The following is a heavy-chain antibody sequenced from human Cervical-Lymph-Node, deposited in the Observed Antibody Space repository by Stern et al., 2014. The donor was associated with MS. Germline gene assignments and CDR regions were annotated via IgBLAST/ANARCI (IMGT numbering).Heavy chain of an antibody. CDR1: GFTFSSYA. CDR3: AKGALGAFDY. Sequence: EVQLVESGGGLVQPGGSMRLSCAASGFTFSSYAMSWVRQAPGKGLEWVSAISGSSSKTYYADSVKGRFTISRDNSKNTLCLQMNSLRAEDTAVYYCAKGALGAFDYWGRGTLVTISS. J-gene: IGHJ4*02. D-gene: IGHD3-16*01. V-gene: IGHV3-23*04. CDR2: ISGSSSKT.